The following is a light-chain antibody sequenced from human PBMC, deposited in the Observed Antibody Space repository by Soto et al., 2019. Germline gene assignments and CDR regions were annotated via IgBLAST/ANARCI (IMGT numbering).Light chain of an antibody. CDR1: QNVDTAY. V-gene: IGKV3-20*01. Sequence: EIVLTQSPGTLSLSPGERATLSCRASQNVDTAYLAWYQQRPGQAPRLLIYGTSNRATGVPNRFGGSGSGTDFTLTISGLEPEDFAVYYWQQYGNSPLYSFGQGTKLEIK. CDR3: QQYGNSPLYS. CDR2: GTS. J-gene: IGKJ2*03.